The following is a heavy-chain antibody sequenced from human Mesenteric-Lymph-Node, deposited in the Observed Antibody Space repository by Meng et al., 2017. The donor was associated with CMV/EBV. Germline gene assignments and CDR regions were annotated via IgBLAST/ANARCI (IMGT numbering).Heavy chain of an antibody. CDR2: IDWSSGRI. V-gene: IGHV3-9*01. J-gene: IGHJ4*02. D-gene: IGHD5-18*01. Sequence: GGSLRLSCAASGFTFDDYAMHWVRQGPGKGLEWVSGIDWSSGRIGYADSVRGRFAISRDNAKNSLYLQMNSLRAEDTAVYYCARDRNSYYYYFDYWGQGTLVTVSS. CDR3: ARDRNSYYYYFDY. CDR1: GFTFDDYA.